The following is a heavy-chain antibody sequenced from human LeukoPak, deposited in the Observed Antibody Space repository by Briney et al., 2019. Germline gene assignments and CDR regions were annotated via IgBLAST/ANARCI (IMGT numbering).Heavy chain of an antibody. Sequence: GGSLRLSCAASGFTFSNSAMSWVRQAPGKGLEWVSTLSGSGITTYYADSVKGRFTISRYNSKNTLYLQMNSLRAEDTAVYYCAKGIYSSGWSYFDYWGHGTLVTVSS. V-gene: IGHV3-23*01. D-gene: IGHD6-19*01. J-gene: IGHJ4*01. CDR1: GFTFSNSA. CDR2: LSGSGITT. CDR3: AKGIYSSGWSYFDY.